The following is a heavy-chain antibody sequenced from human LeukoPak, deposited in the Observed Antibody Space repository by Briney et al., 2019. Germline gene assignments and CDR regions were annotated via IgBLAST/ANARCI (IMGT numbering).Heavy chain of an antibody. V-gene: IGHV3-23*01. CDR2: ISGSGGST. CDR1: GFTFSSYA. Sequence: GGSLRLSCAASGFTFSSYAMSWVRQAPGKGLEWVSAISGSGGSTYYADPVKGRSTISRDNSKNTLYLQINKPRAEDTAVYYCVGVRYNYGFSDYWGQGTLVIVSS. D-gene: IGHD5-18*01. CDR3: VGVRYNYGFSDY. J-gene: IGHJ4*02.